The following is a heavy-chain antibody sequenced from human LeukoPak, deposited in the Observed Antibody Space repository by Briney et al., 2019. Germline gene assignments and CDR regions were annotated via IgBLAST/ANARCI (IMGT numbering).Heavy chain of an antibody. Sequence: GGSLRLSCAASGFTFRSYSMNWVRQAPGKGLEWVSSISSSGIYIYYADSVKGRLTISRDNAKNSLYLQMNSLRAEDTGVYYCAQSIGRVVGTFDFWGQGTLVTVSS. D-gene: IGHD2-21*01. J-gene: IGHJ4*02. CDR3: AQSIGRVVGTFDF. V-gene: IGHV3-21*01. CDR2: ISSSGIYI. CDR1: GFTFRSYS.